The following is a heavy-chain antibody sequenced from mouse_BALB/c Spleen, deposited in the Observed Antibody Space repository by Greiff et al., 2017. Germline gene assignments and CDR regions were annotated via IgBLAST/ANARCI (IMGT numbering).Heavy chain of an antibody. D-gene: IGHD1-2*01. J-gene: IGHJ4*01. V-gene: IGHV1-20*02. CDR1: GYSFTGYF. CDR3: ARGKHYYGYDAMDY. Sequence: VQLKESGPELVKPGASVKISCKASGYSFTGYFMNWVMQSHGKSLEWIGRINPYNGDTFYNQKFKGKATLTVDKSSSTAHMELRSLASEDSAVYYCARGKHYYGYDAMDYWGQGTSVTVSS. CDR2: INPYNGDT.